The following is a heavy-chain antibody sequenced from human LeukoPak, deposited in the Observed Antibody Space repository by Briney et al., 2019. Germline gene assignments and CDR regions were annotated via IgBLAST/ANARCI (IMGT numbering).Heavy chain of an antibody. D-gene: IGHD4-17*01. CDR3: ARGYGDYPYYFDY. Sequence: PSETLSLTCTDSGGSISRYYWSWVRPPPRKGLEWIGYIYYSESTNYTPALKSRVTISVDTYKNQFSLKLSSVTAADTAVYYCARGYGDYPYYFDYWGQGTLVSVSS. V-gene: IGHV4-59*01. CDR1: GGSISRYY. J-gene: IGHJ4*02. CDR2: IYYSEST.